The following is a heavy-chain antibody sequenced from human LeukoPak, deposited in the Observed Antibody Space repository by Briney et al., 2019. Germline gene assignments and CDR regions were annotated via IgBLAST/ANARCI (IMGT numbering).Heavy chain of an antibody. J-gene: IGHJ4*02. Sequence: GGSLRLSCAASGFTFSSYGMSWVRQAPGKGLVWVSRINSDGSSTSYADSVKGRFTISRDNAKNSLYLQMNSLRAEDTAVYYCARDLGGDSLDYWGQGTLVTVSS. CDR3: ARDLGGDSLDY. CDR2: INSDGSST. CDR1: GFTFSSYG. D-gene: IGHD2-21*02. V-gene: IGHV3-74*01.